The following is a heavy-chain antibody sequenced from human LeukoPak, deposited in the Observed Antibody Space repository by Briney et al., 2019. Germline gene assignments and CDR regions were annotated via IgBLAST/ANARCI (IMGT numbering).Heavy chain of an antibody. CDR1: GYTFTSYG. CDR2: ISVHNGNT. D-gene: IGHD3-22*01. V-gene: IGHV1-18*01. Sequence: ASVKVSCKASGYTFTSYGISWVRQAPGQGLEWMGWISVHNGNTNYAQKLQGRVTMTTDTSTSTAYMELRSLRSDDTAVYYCARGQNYYDSSGYYHYAPLDYWGQGTLVTVSS. J-gene: IGHJ4*02. CDR3: ARGQNYYDSSGYYHYAPLDY.